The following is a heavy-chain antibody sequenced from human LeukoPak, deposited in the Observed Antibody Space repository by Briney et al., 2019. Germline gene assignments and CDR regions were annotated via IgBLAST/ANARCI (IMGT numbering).Heavy chain of an antibody. J-gene: IGHJ4*02. CDR1: GGSFSGYY. D-gene: IGHD3-22*01. CDR2: INHSGST. CDR3: ARLSGYYSLYYFDY. Sequence: SETLSLTCAVYGGSFSGYYWSWIRQHPGKGQEWIGEINHSGSTNYNPSLKSRVTISVDTSKNQFSLKLSSVTAADTAVYYCARLSGYYSLYYFDYWGQGTLVTVSS. V-gene: IGHV4-34*01.